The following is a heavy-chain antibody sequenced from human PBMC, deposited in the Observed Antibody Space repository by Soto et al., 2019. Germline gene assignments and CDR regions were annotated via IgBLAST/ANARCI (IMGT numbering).Heavy chain of an antibody. CDR1: GDSVTSNHYY. CDR2: IFYRGIT. Sequence: QVQLQESGPGLLKPSQTLSLTCTVSGDSVTSNHYYWSWIRQLPGKGLEWIGYIFYRGITHYNPSLKSRITTSFDTSKNQFSLNLSSVTAADTAVYYCARALGSSPLSSWGQGTLVTVSS. V-gene: IGHV4-31*03. J-gene: IGHJ5*02. CDR3: ARALGSSPLSS. D-gene: IGHD6-6*01.